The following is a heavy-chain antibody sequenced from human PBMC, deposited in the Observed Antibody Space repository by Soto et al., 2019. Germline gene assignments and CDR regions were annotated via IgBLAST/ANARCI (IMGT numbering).Heavy chain of an antibody. J-gene: IGHJ4*02. CDR2: IKQDGSEK. V-gene: IGHV3-7*01. CDR1: GFTFSSYW. Sequence: QPGGSLRLSCAASGFTFSSYWMSWVRQAPGKGLEWVANIKQDGSEKYYVDSVKGRFTISRDNAKNSLYLQMNSLRAEDTAVYYCARDREEVHYDFWSGYYTGYFDYWGQGTLVTVSS. D-gene: IGHD3-3*01. CDR3: ARDREEVHYDFWSGYYTGYFDY.